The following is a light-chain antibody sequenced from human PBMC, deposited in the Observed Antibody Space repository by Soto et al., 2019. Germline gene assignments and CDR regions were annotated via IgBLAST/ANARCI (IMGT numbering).Light chain of an antibody. V-gene: IGKV3-15*01. J-gene: IGKJ1*01. CDR3: QHYNNWPAWT. CDR1: QSISIN. CDR2: GAS. Sequence: EIVLTQSPGTLSVSPWDRVTLSCMASQSISINLAWYQHKPGQAPRLLISGASTRATGIPARFSGSGSGTEFALTISSLQSEDFAVYYCQHYNNWPAWTFGQGTKVDI.